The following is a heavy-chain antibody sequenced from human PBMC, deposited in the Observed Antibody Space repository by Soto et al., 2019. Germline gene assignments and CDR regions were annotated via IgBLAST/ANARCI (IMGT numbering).Heavy chain of an antibody. D-gene: IGHD4-17*01. Sequence: QVQLQESGPGLVKPSESLSLTCSVSGVSITSSYWSWIRQSPGKGLEWIGYFSYSGGTKYNPSLTSRVTLAGDTSQNQFSVRLRSVTAADTAVYYCASHPYGLTGYFDYWGQGTLVTVSS. J-gene: IGHJ4*02. CDR2: FSYSGGT. CDR3: ASHPYGLTGYFDY. CDR1: GVSITSSY. V-gene: IGHV4-59*01.